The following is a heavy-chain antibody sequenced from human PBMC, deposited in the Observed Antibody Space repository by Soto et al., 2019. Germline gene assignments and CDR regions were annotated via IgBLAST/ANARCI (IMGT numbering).Heavy chain of an antibody. V-gene: IGHV3-30*18. CDR1: GLTFRDSG. J-gene: IGHJ6*02. CDR3: ANGKAGVRYYYGMDV. Sequence: QVQLVESGGGVVQPGTSLRLSCVVSGLTFRDSGMHWVRQDPGKGLEWVAVISFDGSEKHYRDSVKGRFSISRDNSRNTNYLQKNSLRGDASAVYYCANGKAGVRYYYGMDVWGQGSTVTVSS. D-gene: IGHD1-26*01. CDR2: ISFDGSEK.